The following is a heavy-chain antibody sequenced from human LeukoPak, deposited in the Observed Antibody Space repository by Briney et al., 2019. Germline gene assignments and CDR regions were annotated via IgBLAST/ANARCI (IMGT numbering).Heavy chain of an antibody. CDR3: ARGTGGSYCLDY. V-gene: IGHV3-53*04. Sequence: SGGSLRLSCAASGFTVSSNYMSWVGQAPGKGLEWGSVIYSGGSTYYADSVKGRFTISRHNSKNTLYLQMNSLRAEDTAVYYCARGTGGSYCLDYWGQGTLVTVSS. CDR2: IYSGGST. CDR1: GFTVSSNY. D-gene: IGHD1-26*01. J-gene: IGHJ4*02.